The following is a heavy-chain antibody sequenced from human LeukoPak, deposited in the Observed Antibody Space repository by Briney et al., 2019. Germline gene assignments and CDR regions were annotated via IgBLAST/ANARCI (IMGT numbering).Heavy chain of an antibody. CDR1: GFTFSSYA. Sequence: GGSLRLSCAASGFTFSSYAMSWVRQAPGKGLEWVSAISGSGGSTYYADSVKGRFTISRDNSKNTLYLQMNSLRAEDTAVYYCARGSSGYSFLPWGQGTLVTVSS. D-gene: IGHD3-22*01. V-gene: IGHV3-23*01. J-gene: IGHJ5*02. CDR2: ISGSGGST. CDR3: ARGSSGYSFLP.